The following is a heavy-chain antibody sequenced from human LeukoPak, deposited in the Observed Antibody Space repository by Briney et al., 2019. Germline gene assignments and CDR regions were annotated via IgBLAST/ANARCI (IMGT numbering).Heavy chain of an antibody. D-gene: IGHD6-13*01. CDR1: GGSVSSGSYY. Sequence: SETLSLTCTVSGGSVSSGSYYWSWIRQPPGKALEWIGYIYYSGSTNYNPSLMSRVTISVDTSKNQFSLKLSSVTAADTAVYFCARDPQYSSSSDAFDIWGQGTMVTVSS. J-gene: IGHJ3*02. CDR3: ARDPQYSSSSDAFDI. CDR2: IYYSGST. V-gene: IGHV4-61*01.